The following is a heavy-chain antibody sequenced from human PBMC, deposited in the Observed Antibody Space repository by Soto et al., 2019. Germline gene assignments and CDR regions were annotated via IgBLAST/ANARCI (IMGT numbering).Heavy chain of an antibody. Sequence: PGESLKISCKASGYTFTTYWITWVRQMPGKGLEWMGRIDPSDSYTTYSPSFQGHVTISADKSISTAYLQWSSLKASDTAMYYCASSLRYFDWLYAFDIWGQGTMVTVSS. CDR3: ASSLRYFDWLYAFDI. J-gene: IGHJ3*02. CDR2: IDPSDSYT. D-gene: IGHD3-9*01. CDR1: GYTFTTYW. V-gene: IGHV5-10-1*01.